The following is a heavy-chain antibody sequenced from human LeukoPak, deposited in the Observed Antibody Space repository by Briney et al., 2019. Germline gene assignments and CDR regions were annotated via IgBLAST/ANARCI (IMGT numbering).Heavy chain of an antibody. J-gene: IGHJ4*02. CDR2: MNPNSGNT. CDR3: ARKRCSSTSCYSFDY. D-gene: IGHD2-2*01. Sequence: GASVKVSCKASGYTFTSYDINWVRQATGQGLECMGWMNPNSGNTGYAQKFQGRVTMTRNTSISTAYMELSSLRSEDTAVYYCARKRCSSTSCYSFDYWGQGTLVTVSS. V-gene: IGHV1-8*01. CDR1: GYTFTSYD.